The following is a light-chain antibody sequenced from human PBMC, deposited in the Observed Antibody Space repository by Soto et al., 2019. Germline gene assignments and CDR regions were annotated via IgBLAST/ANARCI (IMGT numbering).Light chain of an antibody. CDR2: DAS. Sequence: DIQMTQSPSTLSASVGDRVTITCRASQGISTWLAWYQQRTGEAPKVLIYDASSLESGVPSRFSGSGSETAFTLTISSLQPDDCATYYCQHYNSYPFTFGPGTKVDIK. CDR3: QHYNSYPFT. CDR1: QGISTW. J-gene: IGKJ3*01. V-gene: IGKV1-5*01.